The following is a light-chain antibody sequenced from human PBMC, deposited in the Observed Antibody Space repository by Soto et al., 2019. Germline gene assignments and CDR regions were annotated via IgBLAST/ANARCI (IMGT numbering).Light chain of an antibody. CDR3: QSYDSSLSGWV. J-gene: IGLJ3*02. CDR1: SSNIGAGYD. V-gene: IGLV1-40*01. Sequence: QAVVTQPPSVSGAPGQRVTISCTGSSSNIGAGYDVHWYQQLPGTAPKLHIYGNSNRTSGVPDRFSGSKSGTSASLAITGLQAEDEANYYCQSYDSSLSGWVFGGGTKLTVL. CDR2: GNS.